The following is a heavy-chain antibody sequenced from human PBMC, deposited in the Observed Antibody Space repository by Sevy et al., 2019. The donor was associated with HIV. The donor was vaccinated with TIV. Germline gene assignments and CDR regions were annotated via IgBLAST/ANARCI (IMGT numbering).Heavy chain of an antibody. D-gene: IGHD6-25*01. CDR2: IYYSGST. V-gene: IGHV4-59*01. Sequence: SETLSLTCTVSGGSISSYYWSWIRQPPGKGLEWIGYIYYSGSTNYNTSIKSRVTISVDTSKNQSSLKLSSVTAADTAVYYCAREGTATKPPYYYYGMDVWGHGTTVTVSS. CDR1: GGSISSYY. CDR3: AREGTATKPPYYYYGMDV. J-gene: IGHJ6*02.